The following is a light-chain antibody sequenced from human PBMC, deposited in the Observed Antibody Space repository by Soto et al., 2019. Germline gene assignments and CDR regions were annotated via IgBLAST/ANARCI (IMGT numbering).Light chain of an antibody. CDR3: QHRSNWPT. J-gene: IGKJ3*01. CDR1: QSVGSY. Sequence: EIVLTQSPATLSLSPGERATLSCRASQSVGSYLAWYQQKPGQAPRLLMYDASNRATDIPARFSGSGSGTDFTLTINSLEPEDFAVYFCQHRSNWPTFGPGTSVDIK. V-gene: IGKV3-11*01. CDR2: DAS.